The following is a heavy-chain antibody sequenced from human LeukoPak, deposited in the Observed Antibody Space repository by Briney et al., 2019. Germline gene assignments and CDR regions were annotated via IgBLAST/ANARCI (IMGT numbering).Heavy chain of an antibody. CDR2: IDPNSGGT. J-gene: IGHJ4*02. CDR3: ARDGGQVGATGPFDY. Sequence: ASVKVSCKASGYIFTDYYMHWVRQAPGQGLEWMGWIDPNSGGTNSEQKFQGRVTMTRDTSISTAYMELSRLRSDDTAVYYCARDGGQVGATGPFDYWGQGTLVTVSS. D-gene: IGHD1-26*01. CDR1: GYIFTDYY. V-gene: IGHV1-2*02.